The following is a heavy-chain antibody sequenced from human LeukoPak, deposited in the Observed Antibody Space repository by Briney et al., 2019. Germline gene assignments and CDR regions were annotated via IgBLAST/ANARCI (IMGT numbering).Heavy chain of an antibody. Sequence: ASVKVSCKASGYTFTNYGISWVRQAPGQGLEWMGWISGYNGNTKYAQKLQGRVTMTTDTSTSTAYMELSSLRSEDTAVYYCARSGMDLPEAFDIWGQGTMVTVSS. J-gene: IGHJ3*02. CDR2: ISGYNGNT. V-gene: IGHV1-18*01. CDR3: ARSGMDLPEAFDI. CDR1: GYTFTNYG. D-gene: IGHD1-26*01.